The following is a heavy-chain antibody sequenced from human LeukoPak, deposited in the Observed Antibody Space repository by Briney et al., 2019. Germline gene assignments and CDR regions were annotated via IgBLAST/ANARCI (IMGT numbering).Heavy chain of an antibody. CDR3: ASTGSYDILTGYWVDY. CDR2: IYTSEST. CDR1: GGSISSSNYY. D-gene: IGHD3-9*01. V-gene: IGHV4-61*02. Sequence: SETLSLTCSVSGGSISSSNYYWSWIRQPAGKGLEWIGRIYTSESTNYNPSLKSRVTISVDTSRNQFSLKLSSVTAADTAVYYCASTGSYDILTGYWVDYWGQGTLVTVSS. J-gene: IGHJ4*02.